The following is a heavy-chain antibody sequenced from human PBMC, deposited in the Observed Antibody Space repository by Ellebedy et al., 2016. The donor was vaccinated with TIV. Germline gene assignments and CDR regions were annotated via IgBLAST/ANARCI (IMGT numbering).Heavy chain of an antibody. CDR1: GFTFSSYG. CDR3: AREIIYGGYYFDY. J-gene: IGHJ4*02. Sequence: GESLKISXAASGFTFSSYGMLWVRQAPGKGLEWVAVIWSDGTTKYYSDSVKGRFTISRDNSKNTLYLQMNSLRAEDTAVYYCAREIIYGGYYFDYWGQGTLVTVSS. CDR2: IWSDGTTK. V-gene: IGHV3-33*01. D-gene: IGHD4-23*01.